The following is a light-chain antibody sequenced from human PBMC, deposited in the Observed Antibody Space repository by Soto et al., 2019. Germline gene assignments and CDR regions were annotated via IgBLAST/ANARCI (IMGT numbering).Light chain of an antibody. Sequence: EMVLTQSPGTLSLSPGERGTLSCRASQSVGNNHLAWYQQKLGQAPRLLIYGASSRPTGIPDRFSGSGSGPDFTLTISRLEAEDFAVYYCQQYGSSPYTFGQGTKLEIK. CDR2: GAS. CDR3: QQYGSSPYT. J-gene: IGKJ2*01. V-gene: IGKV3-20*01. CDR1: QSVGNNH.